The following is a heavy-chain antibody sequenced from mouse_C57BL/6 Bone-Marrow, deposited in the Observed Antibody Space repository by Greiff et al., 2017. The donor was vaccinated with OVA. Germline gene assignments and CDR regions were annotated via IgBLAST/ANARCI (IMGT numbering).Heavy chain of an antibody. CDR1: GFSLTSYA. J-gene: IGHJ3*01. CDR2: IWTGGGT. CDR3: ASMGATMVTTWFAY. V-gene: IGHV2-9-1*01. D-gene: IGHD2-2*01. Sequence: VQVVESGPGLVAPSQSLSITCTVSGFSLTSYAISWVRQPPGKGLEWLGVIWTGGGTNYNSALKSRLSISKDNSKSQVFLKMNSLQTDDTARYYCASMGATMVTTWFAYWGQGTLVTVSA.